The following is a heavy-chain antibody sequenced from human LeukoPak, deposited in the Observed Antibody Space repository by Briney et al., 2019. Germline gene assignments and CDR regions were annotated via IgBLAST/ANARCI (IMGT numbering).Heavy chain of an antibody. V-gene: IGHV1-2*06. J-gene: IGHJ3*02. CDR3: ARGRRIYPPSHDAFDI. D-gene: IGHD2-15*01. Sequence: ASVKVSCKASGYTFTGYYMHWVRQAPGQGLEWMGRVNPNSGGTNYAQKFQGRVTMTRDTSISTAYMELSRLRSDDTAVYYCARGRRIYPPSHDAFDIWGQGTMVTVSS. CDR2: VNPNSGGT. CDR1: GYTFTGYY.